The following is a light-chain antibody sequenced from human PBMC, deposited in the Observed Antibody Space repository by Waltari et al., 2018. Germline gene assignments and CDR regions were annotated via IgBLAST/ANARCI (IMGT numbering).Light chain of an antibody. CDR2: DVT. Sequence: QSALTQPASVSGAPGQSIPISCIGTSSDIGDYNYVSWYQQHVGKAPKLMIYDVTKRPSGVSYRFSGSKSGNTASLTISGLQAEDEADYYCSSYTASSTWVFGGGTKLTVL. J-gene: IGLJ3*02. V-gene: IGLV2-14*01. CDR1: SSDIGDYNY. CDR3: SSYTASSTWV.